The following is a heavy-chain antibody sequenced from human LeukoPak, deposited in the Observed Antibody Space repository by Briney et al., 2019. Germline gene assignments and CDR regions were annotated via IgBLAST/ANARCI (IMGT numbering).Heavy chain of an antibody. CDR1: GFTFSSYE. CDR2: ISSSGSTI. CDR3: AHPTEYSSSWYGNWFDP. D-gene: IGHD6-13*01. Sequence: GGSLRLSCAASGFTFSSYEMNWVRQAPGKGLAWVSFISSSGSTIYYADSVKGRFTISRDNAKNSLYLQMNSLRAEDTAVYYCAHPTEYSSSWYGNWFDPWGQGTLVTVSS. J-gene: IGHJ5*02. V-gene: IGHV3-48*03.